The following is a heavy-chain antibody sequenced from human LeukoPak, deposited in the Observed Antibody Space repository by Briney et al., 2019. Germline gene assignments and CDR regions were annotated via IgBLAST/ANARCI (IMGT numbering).Heavy chain of an antibody. CDR2: MNPNSGNT. D-gene: IGHD3-3*01. V-gene: IGHV1-8*01. CDR3: ARGTPSRITIFGVVIPNGYWFDP. CDR1: GYTFTSYD. Sequence: ASVKVSCKASGYTFTSYDINWVRQATGQGLEWMGWMNPNSGNTGYAQKFQGRVTMTRNTSISTAYMELSSLRSEDTAVYYCARGTPSRITIFGVVIPNGYWFDPWGQGTLVTVSS. J-gene: IGHJ5*02.